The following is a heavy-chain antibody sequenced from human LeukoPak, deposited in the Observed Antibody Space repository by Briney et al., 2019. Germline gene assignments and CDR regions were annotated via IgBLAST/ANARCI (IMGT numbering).Heavy chain of an antibody. V-gene: IGHV4-59*08. CDR3: ARHRDGYNLDY. Sequence: SETLSLTCTVSGGPISSYYWSWIRQPPGKGLVWIGYIYYSGSTNYNPSLKSRVTISVDTSKNQFSLKLSSVTAADTAVYYCARHRDGYNLDYWGQGTLVAVSS. CDR2: IYYSGST. CDR1: GGPISSYY. D-gene: IGHD5-24*01. J-gene: IGHJ4*02.